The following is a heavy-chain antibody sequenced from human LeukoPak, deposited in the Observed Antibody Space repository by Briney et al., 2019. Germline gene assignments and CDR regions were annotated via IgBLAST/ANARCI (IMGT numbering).Heavy chain of an antibody. J-gene: IGHJ4*02. Sequence: PSETLSLTCAVYGGSFSGDYWSWIRQHPGKGLEWIGEINHSGSTNYNPSLTSRVTLSVDTSKNQFSLKLSSVTAADTAVYYCARGRSTMVRGVIIFYFDYWGQGTLVTVSS. V-gene: IGHV4-34*01. D-gene: IGHD3-10*01. CDR2: INHSGST. CDR1: GGSFSGDY. CDR3: ARGRSTMVRGVIIFYFDY.